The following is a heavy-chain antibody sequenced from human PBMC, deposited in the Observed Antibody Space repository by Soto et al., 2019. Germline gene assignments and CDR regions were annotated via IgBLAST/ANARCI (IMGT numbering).Heavy chain of an antibody. CDR1: GFSLSTSGMC. CDR3: ARIRVYCTNGVCPYYYYYGMDV. Sequence: GSGPTLVNPTQTLTLTCTFSGFSLSTSGMCVSWIRQPPGKALEWLALMHWDDDKSYSTSLKTRLTISKDTSKNQVVLTMTNMDPVDTATYYCARIRVYCTNGVCPYYYYYGMDVWGQGTTVTVSS. V-gene: IGHV2-70*01. D-gene: IGHD2-8*01. CDR2: MHWDDDK. J-gene: IGHJ6*02.